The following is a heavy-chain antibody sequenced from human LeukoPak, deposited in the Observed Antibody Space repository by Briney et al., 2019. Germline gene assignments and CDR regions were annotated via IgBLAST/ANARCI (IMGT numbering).Heavy chain of an antibody. V-gene: IGHV3-49*04. Sequence: GRSLRLSCTASGFTFGDYAMSWVRQAPGKGLEWVGFIRSKAYGGTTEYAASVKGRFTISRDDSKSIAYLRMNSLKTEDTAVYYCTRDSRGYSYGFCFDYWGQGTLVTVSS. CDR3: TRDSRGYSYGFCFDY. J-gene: IGHJ4*02. CDR2: IRSKAYGGTT. D-gene: IGHD5-18*01. CDR1: GFTFGDYA.